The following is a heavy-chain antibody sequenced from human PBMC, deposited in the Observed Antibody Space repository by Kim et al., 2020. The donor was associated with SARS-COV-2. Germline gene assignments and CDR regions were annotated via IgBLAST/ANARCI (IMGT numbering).Heavy chain of an antibody. J-gene: IGHJ6*02. CDR3: ARHATLTVTPGVYFYFGMDG. D-gene: IGHD4-17*01. Sequence: SETLSLTCTVSGGSISSSSYYWGWIRQPPGKGLEWIGSIYYSGSTYYNPSLKSRVTISVDTSKNQFSLKLSSVTAADTAVYYCARHATLTVTPGVYFYFGMDGWGQGTTVTVSS. CDR1: GGSISSSSYY. V-gene: IGHV4-39*01. CDR2: IYYSGST.